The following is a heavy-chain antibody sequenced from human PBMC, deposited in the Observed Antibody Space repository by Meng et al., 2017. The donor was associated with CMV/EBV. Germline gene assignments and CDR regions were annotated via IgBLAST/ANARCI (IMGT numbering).Heavy chain of an antibody. D-gene: IGHD2-2*01. CDR3: ARIVVVPAAIPRGLDY. Sequence: GGSLRLSCKASGYTFTSYGISWVRQAPGQGLEWMGWISAYNGNTNYAQKLQGRVTMTTDTSTSTAYMELRSLRSDDTAVYYCARIVVVPAAIPRGLDYWGQGTLVIVSS. J-gene: IGHJ4*02. CDR1: GYTFTSYG. CDR2: ISAYNGNT. V-gene: IGHV1-18*01.